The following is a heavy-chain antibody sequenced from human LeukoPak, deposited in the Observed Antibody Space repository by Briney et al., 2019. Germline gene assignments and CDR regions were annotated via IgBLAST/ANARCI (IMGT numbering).Heavy chain of an antibody. J-gene: IGHJ4*02. CDR2: ISGSGGST. V-gene: IGHV3-23*01. D-gene: IGHD1-26*01. CDR3: AKYVVGYFDY. Sequence: GGSLRLSCAASGFTFSSYGMSWVRQAPGKGLQWVSAISGSGGSTYYADSVKGRFTIYRDNSKNTVYLQMNSLRAEDTAVYYCAKYVVGYFDYWGQGNLVTVSS. CDR1: GFTFSSYG.